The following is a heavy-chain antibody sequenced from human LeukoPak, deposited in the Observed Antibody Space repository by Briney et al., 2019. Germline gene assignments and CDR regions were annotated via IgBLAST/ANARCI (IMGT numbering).Heavy chain of an antibody. CDR3: ARDLAYSRLDY. CDR2: INPDGNKK. V-gene: IGHV3-7*01. J-gene: IGHJ4*02. Sequence: PGGSLRLSCAASGFTFSSSWMTWVRQAPGKGLEWVASINPDGNKKYSADSVKGRFTISRDNTENSLYLQMNSPRVEDTAFYYCARDLAYSRLDYWGQGMLVTVSS. CDR1: GFTFSSSW. D-gene: IGHD4-11*01.